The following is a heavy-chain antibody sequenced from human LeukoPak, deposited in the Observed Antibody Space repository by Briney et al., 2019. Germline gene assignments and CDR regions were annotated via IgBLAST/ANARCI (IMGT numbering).Heavy chain of an antibody. J-gene: IGHJ4*02. D-gene: IGHD3-16*01. CDR1: GGSISSSSYY. V-gene: IGHV4-39*01. Sequence: SETLSLTCTASGGSISSSSYYWGWIRQPPGKGLEWIGSIYYSGSTYYNPSLKSRVTISVDTSKNQFSLKLSSVTAADTAVYYCATTWAAAGDSDYWGQGTLVTVSS. CDR2: IYYSGST. CDR3: ATTWAAAGDSDY.